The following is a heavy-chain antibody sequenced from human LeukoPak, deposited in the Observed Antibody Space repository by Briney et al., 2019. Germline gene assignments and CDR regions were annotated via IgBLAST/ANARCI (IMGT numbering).Heavy chain of an antibody. CDR3: AKDIQGYDSSGHYLDAFDI. Sequence: GGSLRLSCAASGFTFSSHGMNWVRQAPGKGLEWVSAISGSGGSTYYADSVKGRFTISRDNSKNTLYLQMNSLRAEDTAVYYCAKDIQGYDSSGHYLDAFDIWGQGTMVTVSS. CDR2: ISGSGGST. J-gene: IGHJ3*02. CDR1: GFTFSSHG. V-gene: IGHV3-23*01. D-gene: IGHD3-22*01.